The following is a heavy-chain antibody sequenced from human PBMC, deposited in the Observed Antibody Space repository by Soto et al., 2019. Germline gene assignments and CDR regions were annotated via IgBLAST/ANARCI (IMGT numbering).Heavy chain of an antibody. CDR1: GGTFSSYT. CDR3: ARYYDRGGWFDP. Sequence: QVQLVQSGAEVKKPGSSVKVSCKASGGTFSSYTISWVRQAPGQGLEWMGRIIPILGIANYAQKFQGRVTITAEKSTSTAYMELSSLRSEDTAVYYCARYYDRGGWFDPWGQGTLVTVSS. J-gene: IGHJ5*02. D-gene: IGHD3-22*01. V-gene: IGHV1-69*02. CDR2: IIPILGIA.